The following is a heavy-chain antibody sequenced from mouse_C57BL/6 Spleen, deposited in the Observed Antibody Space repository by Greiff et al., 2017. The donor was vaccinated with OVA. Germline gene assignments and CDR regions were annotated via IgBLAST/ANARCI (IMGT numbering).Heavy chain of an antibody. J-gene: IGHJ4*01. CDR2: IDPSDSYT. D-gene: IGHD1-1*01. CDR3: ARSPFITTNAMDY. V-gene: IGHV1-69*01. Sequence: QVQLQQPGAELVMPGASVKLSCKASGYTFTSYWMHWVKQRPGQGLEWIGEIDPSDSYTNYNQKFKGKSTLTVDKSSSTAYMQLSSLTSEDSAVYYCARSPFITTNAMDYWGQGTSVTVSS. CDR1: GYTFTSYW.